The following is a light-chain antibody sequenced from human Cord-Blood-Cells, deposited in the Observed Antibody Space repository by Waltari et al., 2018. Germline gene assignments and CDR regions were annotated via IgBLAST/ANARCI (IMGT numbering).Light chain of an antibody. J-gene: IGKJ4*01. CDR3: EQYNSYPLT. CDR1: QSISSW. Sequence: DIQMTQSPSTLSASVGDRVTITCRASQSISSWLAWYQQKPGKAPQLLIYDASSLESGVPSRFSGSGSGTEVTLPISSLQPDDFAAYYCEQYNSYPLTFGGGTKVEIK. CDR2: DAS. V-gene: IGKV1-5*01.